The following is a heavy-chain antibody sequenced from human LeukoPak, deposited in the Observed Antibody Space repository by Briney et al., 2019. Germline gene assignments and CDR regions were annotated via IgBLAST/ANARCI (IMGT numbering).Heavy chain of an antibody. V-gene: IGHV1-3*01. J-gene: IGHJ4*02. CDR1: GYTFTSYA. CDR3: ARAVGASDSIDY. D-gene: IGHD1-26*01. CDR2: INAGNGNT. Sequence: GASVKVSCKASGYTFTSYAMHWVRQAPGQRLEWMGWINAGNGNTKYSQKFQGRVTITRDTSASTAYMELSSLRSEDTAVYYCARAVGASDSIDYWGQGTLVTVSS.